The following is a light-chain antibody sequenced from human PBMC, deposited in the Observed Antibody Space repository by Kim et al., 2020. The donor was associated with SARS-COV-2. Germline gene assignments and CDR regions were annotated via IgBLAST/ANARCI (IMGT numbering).Light chain of an antibody. CDR2: EVS. CDR1: SSDF. J-gene: IGLJ1*01. V-gene: IGLV2-8*01. CDR3: SSHAGYDKFYV. Sequence: QSALTQPPSASGSPGQSVTISCTGTSSDFVSWYQQYPGRAPKLMIFEVSKRPSGVPDRFSGSKSGDTASLTVSGLQAEDEADYYCSSHAGYDKFYVFGTGTKVTVL.